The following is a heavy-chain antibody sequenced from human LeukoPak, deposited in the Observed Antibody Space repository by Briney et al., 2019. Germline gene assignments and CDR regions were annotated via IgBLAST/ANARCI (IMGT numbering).Heavy chain of an antibody. CDR2: IYNSGAKI. J-gene: IGHJ4*02. D-gene: IGHD6-19*01. CDR3: AKDVAPDSGWDLDY. CDR1: GLTFSTYS. V-gene: IGHV3-23*01. Sequence: GSLRLSCAGSGLTFSTYSMTWVRQGPGKGLEWVSSIYNSGAKIFYADSVKGRFTISRDNSKNMLYLQMNSLRVEDTAVYYCAKDVAPDSGWDLDYWGQGTLVTVSS.